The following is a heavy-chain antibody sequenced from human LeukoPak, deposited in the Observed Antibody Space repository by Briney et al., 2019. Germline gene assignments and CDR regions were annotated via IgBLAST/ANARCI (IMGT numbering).Heavy chain of an antibody. CDR1: GFTFSSYA. D-gene: IGHD3-22*01. Sequence: PGGSLRLSSAASGFTFSSYAMHWVRQAPGKGLEWVAVISYDGSNKYYADSVKGRFTISRDNSKNTLYLQMNSLRAEDTAVYYCARGTTMIVVVITSFDYWGQGTLVTVSS. CDR3: ARGTTMIVVVITSFDY. V-gene: IGHV3-30-3*01. J-gene: IGHJ4*02. CDR2: ISYDGSNK.